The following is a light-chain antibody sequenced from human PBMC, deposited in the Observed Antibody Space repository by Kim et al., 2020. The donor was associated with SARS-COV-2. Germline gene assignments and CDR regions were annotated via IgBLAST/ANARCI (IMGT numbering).Light chain of an antibody. Sequence: IVLTQSPGTLSLSPGERATLSCRASQTVNNYLAWYQQKPGQAPRLLIYGASSRATGIPDRFSGSGSGTAFTLTISRLEPEDVAVFYCQQYAGSPLSATFGGGTKVDIK. J-gene: IGKJ4*01. CDR1: QTVNNY. CDR3: QQYAGSPLSAT. V-gene: IGKV3-20*01. CDR2: GAS.